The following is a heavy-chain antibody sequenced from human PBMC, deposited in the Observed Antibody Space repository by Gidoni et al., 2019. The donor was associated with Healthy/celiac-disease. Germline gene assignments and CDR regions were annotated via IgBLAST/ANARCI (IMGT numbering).Heavy chain of an antibody. CDR1: GGSISSYY. Sequence: QLQLQESGSGLVKPSETLSLTCTVSGGSISSYYWSWIRQPPGKGLEWIGYIYYSGSTNYNPSLKSRVTISVDTSKNQFSLKLSSVTAADTAVYYCARDKGYCSGGSCYSLMYYYYGMDVWGQGTTVTVSS. V-gene: IGHV4-59*01. CDR2: IYYSGST. J-gene: IGHJ6*02. D-gene: IGHD2-15*01. CDR3: ARDKGYCSGGSCYSLMYYYYGMDV.